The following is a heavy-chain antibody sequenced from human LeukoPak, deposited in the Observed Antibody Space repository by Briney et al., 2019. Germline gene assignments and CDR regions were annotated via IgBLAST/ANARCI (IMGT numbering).Heavy chain of an antibody. J-gene: IGHJ6*02. D-gene: IGHD2-2*01. CDR3: AKYCVSASCASESHYYAMDV. V-gene: IGHV3-23*01. Sequence: GGSLRLSCVASGFTFSSHAMSWVRLAPGKGLEWVSAISGGGERTYYADSVKGRFTISRDSSKNTLYLQLNSLGAEDTALYYCAKYCVSASCASESHYYAMDVWGQGTRSPSP. CDR1: GFTFSSHA. CDR2: ISGGGERT.